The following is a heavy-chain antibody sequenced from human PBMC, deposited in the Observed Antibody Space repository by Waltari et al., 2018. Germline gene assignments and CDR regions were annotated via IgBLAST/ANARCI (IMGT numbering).Heavy chain of an antibody. Sequence: QVQLQQWGAGLLKPSETLSLTCEVYGESFSGYYWNWVRQPPGKGLEWIGKINHSGTTNYTPSLKSRVTISIDTSNNQFSLTLSSVTAADMAVYYCARSLDYWGQGTLVTVSS. V-gene: IGHV4-34*01. CDR3: ARSLDY. J-gene: IGHJ4*01. CDR1: GESFSGYY. CDR2: INHSGTT.